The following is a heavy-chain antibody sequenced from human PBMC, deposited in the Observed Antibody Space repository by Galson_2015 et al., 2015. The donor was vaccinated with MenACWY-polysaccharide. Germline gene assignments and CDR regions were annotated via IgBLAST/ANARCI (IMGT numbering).Heavy chain of an antibody. D-gene: IGHD6-6*01. V-gene: IGHV3-7*01. CDR2: IKQDGSEK. CDR1: GFTFSSYW. J-gene: IGHJ6*02. Sequence: SLRLSCAASGFTFSSYWMSWVRQAPGKGLEWVANIKQDGSEKYYVDSVKGRFTISRDNAKNSLYLQMNSLRAKDTAVYYCARDSSSSYYYYGMDVWGQGTTVTVSS. CDR3: ARDSSSSYYYYGMDV.